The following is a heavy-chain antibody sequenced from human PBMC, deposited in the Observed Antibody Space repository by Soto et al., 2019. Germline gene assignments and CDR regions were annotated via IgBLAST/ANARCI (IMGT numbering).Heavy chain of an antibody. CDR2: ITWHSGTI. V-gene: IGHV3-9*01. D-gene: IGHD3-16*01. CDR3: AKEMITFGDFNYYYMDV. Sequence: EVQLLESGGGLVQPGRSLRLSCAASGFPFDQYTMHWVRQAPGKGLEWVSSITWHSGTIGYADSVKGRFTISRDNAKNSLYLQMNSLRGEDTALYYCAKEMITFGDFNYYYMDVWGKGTTVTVSS. J-gene: IGHJ6*03. CDR1: GFPFDQYT.